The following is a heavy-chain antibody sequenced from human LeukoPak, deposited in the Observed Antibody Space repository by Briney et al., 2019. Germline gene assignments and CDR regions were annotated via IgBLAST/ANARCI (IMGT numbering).Heavy chain of an antibody. CDR3: ARVPRSYYYCYYMDV. J-gene: IGHJ6*03. V-gene: IGHV4-59*01. CDR2: IYYSGSS. Sequence: SETLSLTCNVSGGSISGYHWSWIRQPPGKGLEWLGYIYYSGSSNYNPSLKSRVNISADTSKNQFSLKLSSVTAADTAVYYCARVPRSYYYCYYMDVWGKGTTVTVSS. CDR1: GGSISGYH.